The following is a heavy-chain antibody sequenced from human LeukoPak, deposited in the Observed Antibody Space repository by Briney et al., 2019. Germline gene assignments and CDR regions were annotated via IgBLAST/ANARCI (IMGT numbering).Heavy chain of an antibody. J-gene: IGHJ5*02. CDR2: INPSGGST. CDR3: ARVWEGGFDP. CDR1: GGTFSSYA. Sequence: ASVKVSCKASGGTFSSYAISWVRQAPGQGLEWMGIINPSGGSTSYAQKFQGRVTMTRDTSTSTVYMELSSLRSEDTAVYYCARVWEGGFDPWGQGTLVTVSS. D-gene: IGHD1-26*01. V-gene: IGHV1-46*01.